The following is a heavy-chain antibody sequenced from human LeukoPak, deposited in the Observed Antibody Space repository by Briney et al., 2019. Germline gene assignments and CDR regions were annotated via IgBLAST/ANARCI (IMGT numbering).Heavy chain of an antibody. CDR3: ARQAEWLAHNWFDP. CDR2: INPGGGGT. CDR1: GYTFTNHY. V-gene: IGHV1-46*01. D-gene: IGHD6-19*01. Sequence: ASVKVSCKASGYTFTNHYMHWVRQAPGQGLEWMGKINPGGGGTTYAQKVQGRVTMTRDKSTSTAYMELSSLRSEDTAVYYCARQAEWLAHNWFDPWGQGTLVTVSS. J-gene: IGHJ5*02.